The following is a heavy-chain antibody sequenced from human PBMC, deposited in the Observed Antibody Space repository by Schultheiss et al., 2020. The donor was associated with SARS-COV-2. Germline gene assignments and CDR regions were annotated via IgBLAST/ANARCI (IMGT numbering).Heavy chain of an antibody. Sequence: GGSLRLSCAASGFTFSSYSMNWVRQAPGKGLEWVASISSNSSSIYYADSVKGRFTISRDNAKNSLYLQMNSLRAEDTAVYYCARDLTQQLVPYFDCWGQGTLVTVSS. CDR3: ARDLTQQLVPYFDC. D-gene: IGHD6-13*01. CDR2: ISSNSSSI. CDR1: GFTFSSYS. V-gene: IGHV3-21*01. J-gene: IGHJ4*02.